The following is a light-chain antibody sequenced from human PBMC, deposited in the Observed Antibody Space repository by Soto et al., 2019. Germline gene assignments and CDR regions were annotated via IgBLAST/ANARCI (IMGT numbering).Light chain of an antibody. CDR2: EVS. V-gene: IGLV2-14*01. Sequence: QSALTQPASVSGSPGQSITISCTGTSSDVGGYNYVSWYQQHPGKAPKLMIYEVSNRPSGVSNRFSGSKSDNTASLTISGLQAEDEADYYCSSYTSSGTYVFGTGTKVTVL. CDR1: SSDVGGYNY. J-gene: IGLJ1*01. CDR3: SSYTSSGTYV.